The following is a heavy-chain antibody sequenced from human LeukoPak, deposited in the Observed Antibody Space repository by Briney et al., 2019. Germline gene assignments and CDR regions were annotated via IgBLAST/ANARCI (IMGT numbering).Heavy chain of an antibody. J-gene: IGHJ6*02. Sequence: GGSLRLSCAASGFTFISFGMHWVRQAPGKGLEWVAVISYDGSNKYYADSVKGRFTISRDNSKNTLYLQMNSLRAEDTAVYYCAKDYYGSGSNPGYYYYYGMDVWGQGTTVTVS. CDR2: ISYDGSNK. CDR3: AKDYYGSGSNPGYYYYYGMDV. D-gene: IGHD3-10*01. CDR1: GFTFISFG. V-gene: IGHV3-30*18.